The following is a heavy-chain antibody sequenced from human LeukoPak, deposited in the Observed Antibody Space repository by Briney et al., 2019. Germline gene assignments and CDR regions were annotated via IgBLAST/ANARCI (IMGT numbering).Heavy chain of an antibody. J-gene: IGHJ5*02. CDR3: ARSDTFDP. D-gene: IGHD5-18*01. CDR2: IYYSGST. CDR1: GGSFSGYY. Sequence: PSETLSLTCAVYGGSFSGYYWSWIRQPPGKGLEWIGYIYYSGSTNYNPSLKSRVTISVDTSKNQFSLKLSSVTAADTAVYYCARSDTFDPWGQGTLVTVSS. V-gene: IGHV4-59*01.